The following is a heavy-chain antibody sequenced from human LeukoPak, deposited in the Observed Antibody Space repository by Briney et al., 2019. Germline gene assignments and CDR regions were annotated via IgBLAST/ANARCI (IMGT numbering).Heavy chain of an antibody. J-gene: IGHJ6*02. CDR1: GDSVSSNSAA. CDR3: ARVVGPVSNGWFDYYYGMDV. Sequence: SQTLSLTCAISGDSVSSNSAAWHWIRQSPSRGLEWLGRTYYRSKWYNDYAVSVKSRITIDPDTSKNQFSLQLNSVTPEDTAVYYCARVVGPVSNGWFDYYYGMDVWGQGTTVTVSS. V-gene: IGHV6-1*01. CDR2: TYYRSKWYN. D-gene: IGHD6-19*01.